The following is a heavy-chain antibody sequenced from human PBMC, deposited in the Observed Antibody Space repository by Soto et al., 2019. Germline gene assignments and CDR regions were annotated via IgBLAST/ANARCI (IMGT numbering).Heavy chain of an antibody. D-gene: IGHD2-2*01. J-gene: IGHJ5*02. CDR2: IYYSGST. CDR1: GGSISSSSYY. Sequence: ETLSLTCTVSGGSISSSSYYWGRIRQPPGKGLEWIGSIYYSGSTYYNPSVKGRFTISRDNSKNTLYLQMNSLRAEDTAVYYCAKAAVIVVSDNWFDPWGQGTLVTVSS. CDR3: AKAAVIVVSDNWFDP. V-gene: IGHV4-39*07.